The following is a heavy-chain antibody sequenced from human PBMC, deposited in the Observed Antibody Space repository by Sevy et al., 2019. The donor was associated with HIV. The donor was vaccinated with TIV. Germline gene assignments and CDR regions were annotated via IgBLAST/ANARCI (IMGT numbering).Heavy chain of an antibody. CDR3: AKESRRATVTLYYYYMDV. Sequence: GGCLRLSCAASGFTFSSYGMHWVRQAPGKGLEWVEFIRYDGSNKYYADSVKGRFTISRDNSKNTLYLQMNSLRAEDTAVYYCAKESRRATVTLYYYYMDVWGKGTTVTVSS. CDR2: IRYDGSNK. V-gene: IGHV3-30*02. J-gene: IGHJ6*03. CDR1: GFTFSSYG. D-gene: IGHD4-17*01.